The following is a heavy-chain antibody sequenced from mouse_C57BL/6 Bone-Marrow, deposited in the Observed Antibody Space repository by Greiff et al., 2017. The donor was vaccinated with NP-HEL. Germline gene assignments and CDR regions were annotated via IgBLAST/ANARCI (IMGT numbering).Heavy chain of an antibody. CDR1: GSTFTDYE. CDR2: IDPETGGT. Sequence: QVQLQQSGAELVRPGASVTLSCKASGSTFTDYEMHWVKQTPVHGLEWIGAIDPETGGTAYNQKFKGKAILTADKSSSTAYMELRSLTSEDSAVYYCTRDFAYWGQGTLVTVSA. V-gene: IGHV1-15*01. J-gene: IGHJ3*01. CDR3: TRDFAY.